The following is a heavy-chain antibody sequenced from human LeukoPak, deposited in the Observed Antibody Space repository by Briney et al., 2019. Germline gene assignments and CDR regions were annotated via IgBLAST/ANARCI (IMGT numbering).Heavy chain of an antibody. J-gene: IGHJ4*02. CDR2: IYDSGST. D-gene: IGHD2-2*01. CDR1: GGSIRSSYYY. V-gene: IGHV4-39*07. CDR3: ARKGYCSSTSCTGAFDY. Sequence: PSETLSLTCTVSGGSIRSSYYYWGWIRQPPGKGLEWIGSIYDSGSTNYNPSLKSRVTISVDTSKNQFSLRLSSVTAADTAVYYCARKGYCSSTSCTGAFDYWGQGTLVTVSS.